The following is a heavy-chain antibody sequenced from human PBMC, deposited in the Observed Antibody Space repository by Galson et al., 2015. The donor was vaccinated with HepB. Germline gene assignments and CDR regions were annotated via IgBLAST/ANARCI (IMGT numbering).Heavy chain of an antibody. CDR3: ARLGSSSTILAQYYYYYYMDV. V-gene: IGHV5-51*01. CDR1: GSSFTTYW. CDR2: IYPGDSDT. Sequence: QSGAEVKKPGESLKISLKGSGSSFTTYWIGWVPQMPGKGLEWMGIIYPGDSDTRYSPSFQGQVTISADKSISTAYLQWSSLKASDTAMYYCARLGSSSTILAQYYYYYYMDVWGKGTTVTVSS. J-gene: IGHJ6*03. D-gene: IGHD2-2*01.